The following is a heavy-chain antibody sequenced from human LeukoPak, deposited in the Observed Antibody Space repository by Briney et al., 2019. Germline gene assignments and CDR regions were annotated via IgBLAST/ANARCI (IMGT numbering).Heavy chain of an antibody. Sequence: SETLSLTCAVSGGSISSGDYYWSWIRQPPGKGPEWIGYIYYSGSTYYNPSLKSRVTISVDTSKNQFSLKLSSVTAADTAVYYCARDDGSKIAADDPRAFDIWGQGTMVTVSS. D-gene: IGHD6-13*01. CDR3: ARDDGSKIAADDPRAFDI. CDR1: GGSISSGDYY. V-gene: IGHV4-30-4*01. CDR2: IYYSGST. J-gene: IGHJ3*02.